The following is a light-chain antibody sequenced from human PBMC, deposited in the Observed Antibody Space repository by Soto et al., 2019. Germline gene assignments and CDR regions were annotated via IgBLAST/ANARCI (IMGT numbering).Light chain of an antibody. V-gene: IGLV2-11*01. CDR2: DVT. CDR1: SSDVGRYDY. CDR3: CSFAGSYSYV. J-gene: IGLJ1*01. Sequence: QSALTQPRSVSGSPGQSVTISCTGTSSDVGRYDYVSWYQQYPGEAPKLIIYDVTERPSGVPDRFSGSKSGNTASLTISGLRAEGEAAYSCCSFAGSYSYVFGSGTKVTV.